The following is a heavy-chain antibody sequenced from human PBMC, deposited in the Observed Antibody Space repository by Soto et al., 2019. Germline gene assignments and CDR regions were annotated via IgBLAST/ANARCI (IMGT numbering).Heavy chain of an antibody. Sequence: QITLKESGPTLVKPTQTLTLTCSFSGLSLSTSGEAVGWIRQPPGKALEWLALIYWDDDKFFNPTLNTRLTITQDTSKNQVFLTLSNLVPVDTATDSCAHYVSASPAGWFDPWGQGVLVTVSS. CDR3: AHYVSASPAGWFDP. CDR2: IYWDDDK. J-gene: IGHJ5*02. D-gene: IGHD3-10*01. V-gene: IGHV2-5*02. CDR1: GLSLSTSGEA.